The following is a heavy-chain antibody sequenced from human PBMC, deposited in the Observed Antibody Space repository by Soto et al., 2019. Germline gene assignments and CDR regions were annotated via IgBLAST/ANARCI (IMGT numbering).Heavy chain of an antibody. CDR3: ARDRRPGIRETYYDFWSGPLVGLGGMDV. CDR1: GGSISSGGYY. Sequence: QVQLQESGPGLVKPSQTLSLTCTVSGGSISSGGYYWSWIRQHPGKGLEWIGYIYYSGSTYYNPSLKSRVTISVDTSKNQFSLKLSSVTAADTAVYYCARDRRPGIRETYYDFWSGPLVGLGGMDVWGQGTTVTVSS. J-gene: IGHJ6*02. CDR2: IYYSGST. D-gene: IGHD3-3*01. V-gene: IGHV4-31*03.